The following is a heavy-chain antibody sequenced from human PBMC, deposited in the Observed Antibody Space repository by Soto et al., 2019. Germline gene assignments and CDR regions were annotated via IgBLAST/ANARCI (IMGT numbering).Heavy chain of an antibody. CDR1: GNPIPSGGRY. V-gene: IGHV4-31*03. CDR2: IYYSGVT. CDR3: ARDPSYYGMDV. Sequence: TLSPTCTLSGNPIPSGGRYRTWIRQHPAKGLEWIGYIYYSGVTYYNPSLKSRATISVDTSKNQFSLNLSSVSAADTAMYYCARDPSYYGMDVWGQGTTVT. J-gene: IGHJ6*02.